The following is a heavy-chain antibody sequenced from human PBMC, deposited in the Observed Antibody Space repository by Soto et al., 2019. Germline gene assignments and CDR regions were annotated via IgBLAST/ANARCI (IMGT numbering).Heavy chain of an antibody. Sequence: QVQLVQSGAEVKMPGASVKVSCKASGYTFITYAIPWVRKAPGQRREWLGRIDAAKGKTRHLQKFQGTVIVTRDTSAITVYIELSSVNPEGTAVFYFARDRHYYDSSGSSYYFDFWGQGTLVTVSS. CDR2: IDAAKGKT. V-gene: IGHV1-3*01. CDR3: ARDRHYYDSSGSSYYFDF. CDR1: GYTFITYA. D-gene: IGHD3-22*01. J-gene: IGHJ4*02.